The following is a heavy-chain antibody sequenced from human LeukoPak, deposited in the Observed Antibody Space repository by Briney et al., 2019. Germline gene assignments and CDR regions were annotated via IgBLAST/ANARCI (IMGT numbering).Heavy chain of an antibody. CDR3: ARDYYGSGMDV. CDR1: GGSFSGYY. J-gene: IGHJ6*03. D-gene: IGHD3-10*01. Sequence: SETLSLTCAVYGGSFSGYYWSWIRQPPGKGLEWIGEINHSGSTNYNPSLKSRVTISVDTSKNQFSLKLSSVTAADTAVYYCARDYYGSGMDVWGKGTTVTVSS. V-gene: IGHV4-34*01. CDR2: INHSGST.